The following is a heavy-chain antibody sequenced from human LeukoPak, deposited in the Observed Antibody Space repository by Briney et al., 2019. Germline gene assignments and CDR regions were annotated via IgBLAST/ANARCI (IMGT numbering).Heavy chain of an antibody. D-gene: IGHD3-22*01. CDR1: GFPFSRYT. Sequence: GGSLRLSCAASGFPFSRYTMNCVRQAPGEGLEWVSSISSSSGYIYYADSVKGRFTISRENAKNSLYLKMNSLRVEDTAVYYCARVVVSSGTLDSSGQGTLVTASS. V-gene: IGHV3-21*01. CDR2: ISSSSGYI. J-gene: IGHJ5*01. CDR3: ARVVVSSGTLDS.